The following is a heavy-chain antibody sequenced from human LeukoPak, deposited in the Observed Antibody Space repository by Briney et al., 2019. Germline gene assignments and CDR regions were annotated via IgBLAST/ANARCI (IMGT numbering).Heavy chain of an antibody. Sequence: SETLSLTCAVYGRSFSGYYWSWIRQPPGKGLEWIGEINHSGSTNYNPSLKSRVTISVDTSKNQFSLKLSSVTAADTAVYYCARSYYGPNWFDPWGQGTLVTVSS. CDR1: GRSFSGYY. V-gene: IGHV4-34*01. CDR2: INHSGST. CDR3: ARSYYGPNWFDP. D-gene: IGHD3-10*01. J-gene: IGHJ5*02.